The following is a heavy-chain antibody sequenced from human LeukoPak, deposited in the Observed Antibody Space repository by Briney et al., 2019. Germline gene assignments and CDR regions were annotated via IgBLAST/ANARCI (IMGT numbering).Heavy chain of an antibody. CDR2: IYHSGST. CDR3: ARVEDYGTRRFDY. CDR1: GGSISSSNW. V-gene: IGHV4-4*02. J-gene: IGHJ4*02. Sequence: SGTLSLTCAVSGGSISSSNWWGWIRQPPGKGLEWIGEIYHSGSTNYNPPLRSRVTISVDKSKNQFSLKLTSVTAADTAVYYCARVEDYGTRRFDYWGQGTLVTVSS. D-gene: IGHD4-17*01.